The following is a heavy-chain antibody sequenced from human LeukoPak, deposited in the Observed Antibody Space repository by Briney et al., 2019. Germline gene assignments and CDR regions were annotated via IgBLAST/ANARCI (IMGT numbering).Heavy chain of an antibody. V-gene: IGHV4-39*07. CDR2: IYYSGST. CDR3: ARVRLTYLDY. Sequence: KPSETLSLTCTVSGGSISSSSYYWGWIRQPPGKGLEWIGSIYYSGSTYYNPSLKSRVTISVDTSKNQFSLKLSSVTAADTAVYYCARVRLTYLDYWGQGTLVTVSS. J-gene: IGHJ4*02. D-gene: IGHD6-19*01. CDR1: GGSISSSSYY.